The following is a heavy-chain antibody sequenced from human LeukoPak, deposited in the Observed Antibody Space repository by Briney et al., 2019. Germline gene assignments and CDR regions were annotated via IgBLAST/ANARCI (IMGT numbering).Heavy chain of an antibody. CDR2: IYYSGST. CDR1: GGSISSYY. V-gene: IGHV4-59*01. D-gene: IGHD1-1*01. J-gene: IGHJ4*02. CDR3: ARGTGTTAY. Sequence: PSETLSLTCTLSGGSISSYYWSWIRQPPGKGLEWIGYIYYSGSTNYNPSLKSRVTISVDTSKNQFSLKLSSVTAADTAVYYCARGTGTTAYWGQGTLVTVSA.